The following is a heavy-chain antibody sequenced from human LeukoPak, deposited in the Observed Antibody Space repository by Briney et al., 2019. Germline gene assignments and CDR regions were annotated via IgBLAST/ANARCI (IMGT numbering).Heavy chain of an antibody. CDR3: AKDGVRPDFGDYYSADF. CDR2: TSGSGDRK. J-gene: IGHJ4*02. D-gene: IGHD4-17*01. V-gene: IGHV3-23*01. Sequence: GGSLRLSCAASGLTFSRYATTWVRQAPGKGLEWVSSTSGSGDRKYYADSVKGRFTISRDNSKNTLYLQMNSLRAEDTAVYYCAKDGVRPDFGDYYSADFWGQGTLVTVSS. CDR1: GLTFSRYA.